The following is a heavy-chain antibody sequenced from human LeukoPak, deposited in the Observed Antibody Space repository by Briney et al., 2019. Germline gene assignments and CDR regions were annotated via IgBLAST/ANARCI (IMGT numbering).Heavy chain of an antibody. CDR3: ARAPGGYDSSGYYSDAFDI. Sequence: SETLSLTCTVSGGSISSNFWTWIRQPAGKGLEWIGRIYSSGSTSYNPSLKSRVTISVDTSKNQFSLKLSSVTAADTAVYYCARAPGGYDSSGYYSDAFDIWGQGTMVTVSS. CDR1: GGSISSNF. CDR2: IYSSGST. J-gene: IGHJ3*02. D-gene: IGHD3-22*01. V-gene: IGHV4-4*07.